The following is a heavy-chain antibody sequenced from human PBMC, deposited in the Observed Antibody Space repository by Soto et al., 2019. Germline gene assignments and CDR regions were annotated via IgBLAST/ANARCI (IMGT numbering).Heavy chain of an antibody. CDR3: AKERRGYSGYDPFDY. J-gene: IGHJ4*02. V-gene: IGHV3-9*01. CDR1: GFTFDDYA. Sequence: EVKLVESGGGLVQPGRSLRLSCAASGFTFDDYAMHWVRQAPGKGLEWVSGISWNSGSIGYADSVKGRFTISRDNAKNSLYLQMNSLRAEDTALYYCAKERRGYSGYDPFDYWGQGTLVTVSS. D-gene: IGHD5-12*01. CDR2: ISWNSGSI.